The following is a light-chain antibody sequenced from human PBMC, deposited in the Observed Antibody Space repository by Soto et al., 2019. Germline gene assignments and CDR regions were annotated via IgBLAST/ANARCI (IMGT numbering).Light chain of an antibody. V-gene: IGLV2-14*01. CDR3: SSYTSSSTVV. Sequence: QSALTQPASVSGSPGQSITISCTGTSSDVGGYNYVSWYQQHPGKAPKLMIYEVSNRPSGVSNRFSGSKSGNTASLTISGLKAEDEDDYYCSSYTSSSTVVFGGGTKLTVL. CDR1: SSDVGGYNY. CDR2: EVS. J-gene: IGLJ2*01.